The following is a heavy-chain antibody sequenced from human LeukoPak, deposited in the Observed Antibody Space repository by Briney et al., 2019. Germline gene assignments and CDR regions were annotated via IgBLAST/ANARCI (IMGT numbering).Heavy chain of an antibody. V-gene: IGHV4-39*01. J-gene: IGHJ4*02. CDR2: IYYSGST. CDR1: GGSISSSSYY. CDR3: ARQGYSYGSRYYFDY. Sequence: SETLSLTCTVSGGSISSSSYYWGWIRQPPGKGLEWIGSIYYSGSTYYNPSLKSRVTISVDTSKNQFSLKLSSVTAADTAVYYCARQGYSYGSRYYFDYWGQGTLVTVSS. D-gene: IGHD5-18*01.